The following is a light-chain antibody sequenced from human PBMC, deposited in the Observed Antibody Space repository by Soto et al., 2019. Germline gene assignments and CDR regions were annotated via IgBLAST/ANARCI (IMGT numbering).Light chain of an antibody. Sequence: EIVMTQSPATLSVSPGERATLSCRASQSVSSNLAWYQQKPGQAPRLLIYGASTRATGIPARFSGSGSGTEFTLTISSLCSSHFAVYACRQSNNPTPLTFGGGTNVEIK. CDR1: QSVSSN. CDR2: GAS. J-gene: IGKJ4*01. V-gene: IGKV3-15*01. CDR3: RQSNNPTPLT.